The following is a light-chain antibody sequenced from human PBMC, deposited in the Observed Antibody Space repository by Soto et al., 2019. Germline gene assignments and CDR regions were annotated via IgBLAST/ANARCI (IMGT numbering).Light chain of an antibody. CDR1: ESVHRN. J-gene: IGKJ3*01. V-gene: IGKV3-15*01. CDR2: YAS. Sequence: EMVMTQSPATLSVSPGERVTLSCRASESVHRNLAWYQQKPGQGPSLLIYYASTRATGVPDRFTGSGSGTECTLTISSLQSEDFGVYHCQHYSNWPRTFSPGTKVEMK. CDR3: QHYSNWPRT.